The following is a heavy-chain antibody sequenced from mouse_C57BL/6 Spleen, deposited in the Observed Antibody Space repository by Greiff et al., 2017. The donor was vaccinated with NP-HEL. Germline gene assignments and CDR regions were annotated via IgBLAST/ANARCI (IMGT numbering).Heavy chain of an antibody. J-gene: IGHJ3*01. CDR3: AKDDYDGWFAY. CDR2: VYPGSGST. D-gene: IGHD2-4*01. CDR1: GYTFTSYW. V-gene: IGHV1-55*01. Sequence: QVQLQQPGAELVKPGASVTMSCKASGYTFTSYWITWVKQRPGQGLEWLGDVYPGSGSTNYNEKFKSKATLTVDTSSSTAYMQLSSLTSEDSAVYYCAKDDYDGWFAYWGQGTLVTVSA.